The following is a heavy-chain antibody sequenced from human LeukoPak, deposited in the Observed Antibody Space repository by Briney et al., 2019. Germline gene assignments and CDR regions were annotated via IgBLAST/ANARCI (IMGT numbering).Heavy chain of an antibody. D-gene: IGHD6-19*01. Sequence: ASVKVSCTASGYTFTSYGISWVRQAPGQGLEWMGWISAYNGNTNYAQKLQGRVTMTTDTSTSTAYMELRSLRSDDTAVYYCARARNTDSSGWYEDYGMDVWGQGTTVTVSS. V-gene: IGHV1-18*01. CDR2: ISAYNGNT. CDR1: GYTFTSYG. J-gene: IGHJ6*02. CDR3: ARARNTDSSGWYEDYGMDV.